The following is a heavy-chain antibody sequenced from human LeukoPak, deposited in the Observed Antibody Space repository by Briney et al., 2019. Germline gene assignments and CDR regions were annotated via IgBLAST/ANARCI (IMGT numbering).Heavy chain of an antibody. CDR1: GGSISSYY. D-gene: IGHD4-17*01. CDR2: IYYSGST. CDR3: ASLHVYGDHNWFDP. V-gene: IGHV4-59*01. Sequence: SETLSLTCTVSGGSISSYYWSWIRQPPGKGLEWIGYIYYSGSTNYNPSLKSRVTISVDTSKNQFSLKLSSVTAADTAVYYCASLHVYGDHNWFDPWGQGTLVTVSS. J-gene: IGHJ5*02.